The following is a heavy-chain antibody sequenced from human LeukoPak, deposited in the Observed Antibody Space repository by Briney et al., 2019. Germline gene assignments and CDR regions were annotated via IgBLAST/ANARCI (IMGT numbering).Heavy chain of an antibody. CDR3: AKDLRGYSGYWTASYYYYGMDV. J-gene: IGHJ6*02. CDR1: GFTFDDYA. Sequence: GGSLRLSCAASGFTFDDYAMHWVRQAPGQGLEWVSLISGDGGSTYYADSVQGRFTISRDNSKNSLYLQMNSLRTEDTALYYCAKDLRGYSGYWTASYYYYGMDVWGQGTTVTVSS. D-gene: IGHD5-12*01. CDR2: ISGDGGST. V-gene: IGHV3-43*02.